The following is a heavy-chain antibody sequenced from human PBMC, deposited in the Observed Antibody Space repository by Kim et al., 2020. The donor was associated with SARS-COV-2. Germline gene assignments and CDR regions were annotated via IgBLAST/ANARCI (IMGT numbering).Heavy chain of an antibody. CDR1: GFTFSSYW. J-gene: IGHJ3*02. D-gene: IGHD2-15*01. Sequence: GGSLRLSCAASGFTFSSYWMHWVRQAPGKGLVWVSRIRGDGSSTNCADSVKGRFTISRDNAKITLHLQMNRLRVEDTAVYYCARDRTWVIVGTRDAFDIWGQGTMVTVSS. CDR3: ARDRTWVIVGTRDAFDI. V-gene: IGHV3-74*01. CDR2: IRGDGSST.